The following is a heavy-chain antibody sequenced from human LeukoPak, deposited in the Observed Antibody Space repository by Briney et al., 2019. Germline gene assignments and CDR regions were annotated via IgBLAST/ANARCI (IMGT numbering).Heavy chain of an antibody. J-gene: IGHJ3*02. CDR3: TRDRSALDT. Sequence: SETLSLTCTVPGASISSSTYYWGWIRQPPGKGLEWIGSISNSGNTYYNSSLKSRVTISFNTSANQFSLKLSSVTAADTAVYYCTRDRSALDTWGQGTIITVSS. CDR2: ISNSGNT. CDR1: GASISSSTYY. V-gene: IGHV4-39*07.